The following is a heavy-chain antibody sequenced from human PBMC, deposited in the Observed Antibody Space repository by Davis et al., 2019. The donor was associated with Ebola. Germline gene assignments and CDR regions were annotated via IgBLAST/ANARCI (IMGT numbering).Heavy chain of an antibody. J-gene: IGHJ4*02. CDR2: ISGSGGST. Sequence: PGGSLRLSCAASGFTFSSYAMSWVRQAPGKGLEWVSAISGSGGSTYYADSVKGRFTISRDNSKNTLYLQMNSLRAEDTAVYYCAKDMITFGGVIVPISDYWGQGTLVTVSS. D-gene: IGHD3-16*02. V-gene: IGHV3-23*01. CDR1: GFTFSSYA. CDR3: AKDMITFGGVIVPISDY.